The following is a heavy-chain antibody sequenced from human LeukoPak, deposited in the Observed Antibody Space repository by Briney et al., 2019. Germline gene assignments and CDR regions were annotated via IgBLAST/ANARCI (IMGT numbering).Heavy chain of an antibody. V-gene: IGHV3-21*01. CDR3: ARGLYCSSTSCYLRENY. CDR2: ISSSSSYI. J-gene: IGHJ4*02. Sequence: GGSLRLSCAASGFTFSSYSMNWVRQAPRKGLEWVPSISSSSSYIYYADSVKGRFTISRDNAKNSLYLQMNSLRAEDTAVYYCARGLYCSSTSCYLRENYWGQGTLVTVSS. D-gene: IGHD2-2*01. CDR1: GFTFSSYS.